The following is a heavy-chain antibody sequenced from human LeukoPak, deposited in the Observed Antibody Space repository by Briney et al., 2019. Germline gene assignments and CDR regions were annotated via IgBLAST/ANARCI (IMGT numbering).Heavy chain of an antibody. CDR1: GFTFSSYG. CDR3: AKDLVGATKGVYYFDY. J-gene: IGHJ4*02. D-gene: IGHD1-26*01. Sequence: GGSLRLSCAASGFTFSSYGMHWVRQAPGKGLEWVAVISYDGSNKYHADSVKGRFTISRDNSKNTLYLQMNSLRAEDTAVYYCAKDLVGATKGVYYFDYWGQGTLVTVSS. V-gene: IGHV3-30*18. CDR2: ISYDGSNK.